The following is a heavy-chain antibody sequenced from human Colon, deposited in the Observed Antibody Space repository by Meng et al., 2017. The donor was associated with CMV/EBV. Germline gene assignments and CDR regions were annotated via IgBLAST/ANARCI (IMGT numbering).Heavy chain of an antibody. V-gene: IGHV1-18*01. CDR2: ISGYNGNT. CDR3: ASGGRGYSYGSYYYYDMDV. CDR1: GYTFETYG. Sequence: ASVTVSCKASGYTFETYGFSWVRQAPGQGLEWMGWISGYNGNTNYAQKFQGRITMTTDTSTSTAYMELRRLRFDDTAIYYCASGGRGYSYGSYYYYDMDVWGQGTTVTVSS. D-gene: IGHD5-18*01. J-gene: IGHJ6*02.